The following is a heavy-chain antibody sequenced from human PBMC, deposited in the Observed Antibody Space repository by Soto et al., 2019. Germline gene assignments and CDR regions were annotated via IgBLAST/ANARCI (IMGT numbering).Heavy chain of an antibody. CDR2: LDNDGTNT. J-gene: IGHJ4*02. Sequence: HPGGSLRLSCAASGFTFSTYWMHWVRQAPGKGLVWVSRLDNDGTNTRYADSVKGRFTVSRDNGKNTVYLQMDSLRAEDTAVYYCARDGGTYFDYWGQGTLVTVSS. CDR1: GFTFSTYW. V-gene: IGHV3-74*01. D-gene: IGHD3-16*01. CDR3: ARDGGTYFDY.